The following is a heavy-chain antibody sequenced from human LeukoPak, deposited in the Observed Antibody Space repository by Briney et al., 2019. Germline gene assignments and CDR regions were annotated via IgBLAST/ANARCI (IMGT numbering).Heavy chain of an antibody. D-gene: IGHD2-2*01. CDR3: AKDTFRYCSSTSCSRGPDSVIEYYYYYYYMDV. CDR1: GFTFSSYG. Sequence: PGGSLRLSCAASGFTFSSYGMHWVRQAPGKGLEWVAFIRYDGSNKYYADSVKGRFTISRDNSKNTLYLQMNSLRAEDTAVYYCAKDTFRYCSSTSCSRGPDSVIEYYYYYYYMDVWGKGTTVTVSS. CDR2: IRYDGSNK. J-gene: IGHJ6*03. V-gene: IGHV3-30*02.